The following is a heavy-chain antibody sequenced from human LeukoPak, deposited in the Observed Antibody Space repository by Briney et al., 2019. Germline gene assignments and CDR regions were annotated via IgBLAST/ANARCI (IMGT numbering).Heavy chain of an antibody. Sequence: PGGSLRLSCAASGFTFSSYGMHWVRQAPGKGLEWVAVISYDGSNKYYADSVKGRFTISRDNAKNSLYLQMNSLRAEDTAVYYCARDVVVVPAASVPTYYYMDVWGKGTTVTISS. D-gene: IGHD2-2*01. CDR1: GFTFSSYG. V-gene: IGHV3-30*03. J-gene: IGHJ6*03. CDR2: ISYDGSNK. CDR3: ARDVVVVPAASVPTYYYMDV.